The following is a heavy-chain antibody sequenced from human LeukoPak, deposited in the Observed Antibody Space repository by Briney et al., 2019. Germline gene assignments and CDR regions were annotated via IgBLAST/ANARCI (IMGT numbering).Heavy chain of an antibody. V-gene: IGHV3-21*01. CDR1: GFTFSSYS. CDR3: AGALPRIVLTDAIDI. D-gene: IGHD1-26*01. J-gene: IGHJ3*02. Sequence: GGSLRLSCAASGFTFSSYSMNWVRQAPGKGLEWVSSISSSSSYIYYADSVKGRFTISRDNAKNSLYLQVNNLRVEDTAVYCCAGALPRIVLTDAIDIWGQGTLVTVSS. CDR2: ISSSSSYI.